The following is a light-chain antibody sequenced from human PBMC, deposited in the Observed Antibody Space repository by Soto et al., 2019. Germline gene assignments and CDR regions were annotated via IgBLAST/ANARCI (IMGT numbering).Light chain of an antibody. J-gene: IGKJ4*01. CDR1: QSVSSY. CDR3: EQRSNWPRLT. Sequence: LGFPQSPATLSLSPGERATLSCRASQSVSSYLAWHQHKPGQAPRLLIYDASNGATGIPARFSGSGSGTDFTLTISSLEPEDFAVYYCEQRSNWPRLTFGGGTVVVVK. CDR2: DAS. V-gene: IGKV3-11*01.